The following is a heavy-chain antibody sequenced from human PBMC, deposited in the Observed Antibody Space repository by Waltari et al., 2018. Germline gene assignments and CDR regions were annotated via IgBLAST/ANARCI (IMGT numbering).Heavy chain of an antibody. Sequence: QVQLVESGGGVVQPGRSLRLSCAASGFTFSSYGMHWVRQAPGKGLEWVAVIWDDGSNKYYADAVKGRFTISRDNSKNTLYLQMNSLRAEDTAVYYCAKDSYGSGSYGDYWGQGTLVTVSS. CDR1: GFTFSSYG. J-gene: IGHJ4*02. CDR2: IWDDGSNK. CDR3: AKDSYGSGSYGDY. V-gene: IGHV3-33*06. D-gene: IGHD3-10*01.